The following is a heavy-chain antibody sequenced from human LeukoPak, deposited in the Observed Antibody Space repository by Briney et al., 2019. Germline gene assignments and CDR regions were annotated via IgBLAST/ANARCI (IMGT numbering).Heavy chain of an antibody. V-gene: IGHV4-59*01. Sequence: SETLSLTCTVSGGSISSYYWSWIRQSPGKGLEWIGYIYYSGSTNYDPSLKSRVTISLDTSENQFSLKLSSVTAADTAMYYCARAPWGRSDFWSGHPYYFDSWGQGTLVTVSS. CDR2: IYYSGST. J-gene: IGHJ4*02. CDR3: ARAPWGRSDFWSGHPYYFDS. D-gene: IGHD3-3*01. CDR1: GGSISSYY.